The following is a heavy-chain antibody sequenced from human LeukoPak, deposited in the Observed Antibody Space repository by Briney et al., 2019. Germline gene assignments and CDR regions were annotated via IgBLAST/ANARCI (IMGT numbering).Heavy chain of an antibody. CDR1: GYTFTGYY. Sequence: ASVKVSCKASGYTFTGYYMHWVRQAPGQGLEWMGWINPNSGGTNYAQKFQGRVTMTTDTSTSTAYMELRSLRSDDTAVYYCARDGTSRYCSVGSCGNWFDPWGQGTLVTVSS. V-gene: IGHV1-2*02. CDR2: INPNSGGT. D-gene: IGHD2-15*01. J-gene: IGHJ5*02. CDR3: ARDGTSRYCSVGSCGNWFDP.